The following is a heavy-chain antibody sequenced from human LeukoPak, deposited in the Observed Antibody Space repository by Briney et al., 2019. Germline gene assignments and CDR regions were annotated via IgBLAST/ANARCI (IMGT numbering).Heavy chain of an antibody. CDR1: GFTFSSYA. D-gene: IGHD3-10*01. J-gene: IGHJ4*02. CDR2: ISGSGGST. Sequence: GGSLRLSCAASGFTFSSYAMSWVRQAPGKGLEWVSAISGSGGSTYYADSVKGRFTISRDNSKNTLYPQMNSLRAEDTAVYYCAKVAGITMVRGVLDYWGQGTLVTVSS. V-gene: IGHV3-23*01. CDR3: AKVAGITMVRGVLDY.